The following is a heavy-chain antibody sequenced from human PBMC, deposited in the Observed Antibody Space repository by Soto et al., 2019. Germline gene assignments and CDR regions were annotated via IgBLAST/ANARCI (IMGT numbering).Heavy chain of an antibody. V-gene: IGHV3-48*04. J-gene: IGHJ4*02. D-gene: IGHD3-10*01. CDR3: ARDPYGSGSYKVGMGY. Sequence: GSLKLSCSAPGFTFSSQWLNWVRQGPGEGAEWGSCISSSSSSTGYADSVKGRFTISRDNAKNSLYLQMNSLRAEDTALYYCARDPYGSGSYKVGMGYWGQGTLVTVSS. CDR2: ISSSSSST. CDR1: GFTFSSQW.